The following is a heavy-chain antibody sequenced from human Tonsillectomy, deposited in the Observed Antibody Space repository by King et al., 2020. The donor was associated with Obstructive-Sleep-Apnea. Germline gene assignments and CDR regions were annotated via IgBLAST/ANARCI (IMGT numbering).Heavy chain of an antibody. CDR1: GFTFSSYW. CDR2: IKQEGSEK. J-gene: IGHJ4*02. CDR3: ARLTYYYDSSGLYYFDY. D-gene: IGHD3-22*01. V-gene: IGHV3-7*03. Sequence: EVQLVESGGGLVQPGGSRRLSCAASGFTFSSYWMSWVRQAPGKGLEWVANIKQEGSEKYYVDSVKGLFTISRDNAKNSLYLQMNSLRAEDTAVYYCARLTYYYDSSGLYYFDYWGQGTLVTVSS.